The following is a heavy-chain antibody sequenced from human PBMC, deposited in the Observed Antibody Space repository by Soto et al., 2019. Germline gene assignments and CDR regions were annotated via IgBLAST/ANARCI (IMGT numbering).Heavy chain of an antibody. J-gene: IGHJ4*02. CDR1: GGVFSSFA. D-gene: IGHD5-18*01. V-gene: IGHV1-69*01. CDR2: IIPIFGSA. CDR3: ARGRGNSALIKTFDY. Sequence: QVQLVQSGAEVKKPGSSVRVSCKSSGGVFSSFAISWVRQAPGQDHEWMGGIIPIFGSANYAQKFQDRVTITADESTSTVYMELSSLTSEDTAVYYCARGRGNSALIKTFDYWGQGSLVNVSS.